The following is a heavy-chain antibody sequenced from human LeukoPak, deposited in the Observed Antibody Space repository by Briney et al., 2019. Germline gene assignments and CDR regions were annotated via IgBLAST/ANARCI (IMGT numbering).Heavy chain of an antibody. J-gene: IGHJ4*02. V-gene: IGHV3-48*01. D-gene: IGHD6-19*01. CDR1: GFTFSSYS. CDR2: ISSSSSTI. CDR3: ASMGAVAGRAFDY. Sequence: GGSLRLSCAASGFTFSSYSMNWVRQAPGKGLEWVSYISSSSSTIYYADSVKGRFTISRDNAKNSLYLQMNSLRAEDTAVYYCASMGAVAGRAFDYWGQGTLVTVSS.